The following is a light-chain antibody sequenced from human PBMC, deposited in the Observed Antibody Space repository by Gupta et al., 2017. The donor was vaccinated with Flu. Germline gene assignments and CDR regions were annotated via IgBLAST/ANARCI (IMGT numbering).Light chain of an antibody. J-gene: IGLJ1*01. CDR2: EAT. CDR1: SRDLDL. V-gene: IGLV2-23*01. Sequence: QSALTQPASVTGSPGQSITISCTGTSRDLDLVSWYQQQPGKVPKLIIYEATERPSGVSNGFSGSKAGNTASLTVAGLRAEDEDDYYCGAYGGAFVFGTGTKVSVL. CDR3: GAYGGAFV.